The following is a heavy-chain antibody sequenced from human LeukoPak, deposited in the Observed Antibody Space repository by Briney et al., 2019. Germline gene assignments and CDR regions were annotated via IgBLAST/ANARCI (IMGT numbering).Heavy chain of an antibody. J-gene: IGHJ4*02. V-gene: IGHV3-9*01. CDR1: GFTFHHYA. CDR2: ISWNSAYI. Sequence: PGGSLRLSCAASGFTFHHYAIHWVRQVPGKGLEWVSGISWNSAYIGYADSVKGRFTISRDNAKNSVYLQMNSLRAEDTALHYCAKDKAPLYSGYDWDLDFWGQGTMVTVSS. CDR3: AKDKAPLYSGYDWDLDF. D-gene: IGHD5-12*01.